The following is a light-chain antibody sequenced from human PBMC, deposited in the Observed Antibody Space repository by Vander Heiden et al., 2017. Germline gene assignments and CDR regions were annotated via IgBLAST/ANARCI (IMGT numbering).Light chain of an antibody. CDR3: QQSDSTPYT. CDR2: AAF. CDR1: QSISSD. Sequence: DIQMTQSPSSLSASVGDRVTITCRASQSISSDLNWYQQKPGKAPKLLIYAAFSLQSGVPSRFSGSGSGTDFTLTISRLQPEDFATYYCQQSDSTPYTFGQGTKLEIK. J-gene: IGKJ2*01. V-gene: IGKV1-39*01.